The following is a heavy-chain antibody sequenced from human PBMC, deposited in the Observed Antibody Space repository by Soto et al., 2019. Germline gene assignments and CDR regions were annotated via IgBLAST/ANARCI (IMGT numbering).Heavy chain of an antibody. V-gene: IGHV1-69*12. CDR2: IIPIFDTA. D-gene: IGHD5-12*01. CDR3: ATHPMATITYYSGMDV. CDR1: GGTFSSYA. J-gene: IGHJ6*02. Sequence: QVQLVQSGAEVKKPGSSVRVSCKASGGTFSSYAISWVRQALGQGLEWMGGIIPIFDTADYAQKFQGRVTITADESTSTAYMELSSLRSEDTAVYYCATHPMATITYYSGMDVWGQGTTVTVSS.